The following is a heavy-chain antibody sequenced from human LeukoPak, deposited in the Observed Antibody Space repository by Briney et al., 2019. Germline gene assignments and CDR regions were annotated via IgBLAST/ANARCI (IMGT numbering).Heavy chain of an antibody. V-gene: IGHV4-39*07. D-gene: IGHD1-26*01. CDR1: GGSISNSSYY. CDR2: IYYSGST. CDR3: AIVVGATFDY. Sequence: PSETLSLTCTVSGGSISNSSYYWGWIRQPPGKGLEWIGSIYYSGSTYYNPSLKSRVTISVDTSKNQFSLKLSSVTAADTAVYYCAIVVGATFDYWGQGTLVTVSS. J-gene: IGHJ4*02.